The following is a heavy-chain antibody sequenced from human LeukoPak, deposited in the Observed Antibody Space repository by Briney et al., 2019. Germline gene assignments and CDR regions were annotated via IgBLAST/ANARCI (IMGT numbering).Heavy chain of an antibody. D-gene: IGHD1-26*01. V-gene: IGHV4-4*07. Sequence: NPSETLSLTCTVSGGSISSYYWSWIRQPAGKGLEWIGRIYSGGSTNYNPYLKSRVTMSVDSFNNQFSLKLSSVTAADTAVFYCARENTGSYREFDYWGQGTLVTVSS. J-gene: IGHJ4*02. CDR1: GGSISSYY. CDR3: ARENTGSYREFDY. CDR2: IYSGGST.